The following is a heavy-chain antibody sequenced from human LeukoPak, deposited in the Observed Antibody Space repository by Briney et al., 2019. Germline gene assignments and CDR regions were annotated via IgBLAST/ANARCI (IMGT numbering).Heavy chain of an antibody. D-gene: IGHD3-3*01. CDR3: ARVAEGVVTGTYYFDY. CDR1: GVSISSYY. J-gene: IGHJ4*02. CDR2: IYYSGST. Sequence: SETLSLTCTVSGVSISSYYWSWLRQPPGKGLEWIGYIYYSGSTNYNPSLKSRVTISVDTSKNQFSLKLSSVTAADTAVYYCARVAEGVVTGTYYFDYWGQGTLVTVSS. V-gene: IGHV4-59*01.